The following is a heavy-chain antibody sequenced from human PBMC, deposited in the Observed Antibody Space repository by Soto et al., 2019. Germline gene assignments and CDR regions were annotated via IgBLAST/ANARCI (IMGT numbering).Heavy chain of an antibody. CDR2: IYYSGST. V-gene: IGHV4-30-4*01. CDR3: ASLPLGYCSGGSCYQTLFYFDY. J-gene: IGHJ4*02. CDR1: GGSISSGDYY. D-gene: IGHD2-15*01. Sequence: SETLSLTCTVSGGSISSGDYYWSWIRQPPGKGLEWIGYIYYSGSTYYNPSLKSRVTISVDTSKNQFSLKLSSVTAADTAVYYCASLPLGYCSGGSCYQTLFYFDYWGQGTLVTVSS.